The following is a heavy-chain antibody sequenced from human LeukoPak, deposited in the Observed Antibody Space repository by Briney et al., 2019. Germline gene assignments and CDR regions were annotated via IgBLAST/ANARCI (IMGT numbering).Heavy chain of an antibody. D-gene: IGHD2-2*01. CDR3: ATDVPAVTIFGY. J-gene: IGHJ4*02. CDR1: GFTFSTYW. CDR2: INSDGRST. V-gene: IGHV3-74*01. Sequence: PGGSLRLSCAASGFTFSTYWMNWVRQAPGTGLEWVSLINSDGRSTNYADSVKGRFTISTDNAKNTLYLQMNTLRAEDTAVYYCATDVPAVTIFGYWGQGTLVTVSS.